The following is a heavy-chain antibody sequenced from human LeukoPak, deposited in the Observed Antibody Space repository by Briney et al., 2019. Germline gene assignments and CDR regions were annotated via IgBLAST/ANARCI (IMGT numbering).Heavy chain of an antibody. D-gene: IGHD3-22*01. J-gene: IGHJ4*02. CDR1: GYTHTELS. CDR3: ATEKDDSSGYYYFDY. Sequence: ASVKVSCKVSGYTHTELSMHWVRQAPGKGLDWMGGFDPEDGEIIYAQKFQDRVTMTEDTSTDTAYMELSSLRSDDTAVYYCATEKDDSSGYYYFDYWGQGTLVTVSS. V-gene: IGHV1-24*01. CDR2: FDPEDGEI.